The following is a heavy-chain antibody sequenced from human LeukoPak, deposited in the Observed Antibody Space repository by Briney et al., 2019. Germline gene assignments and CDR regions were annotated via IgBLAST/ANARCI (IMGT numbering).Heavy chain of an antibody. Sequence: SETLSLTCAVYGGSFSGYYWSWIRQPPGKGLEWIGEINHRGSTNYNPSLKSRVTISVETSKNQFSLKLSSLTAADTAVYYCARAAYCGGDCYLFDYWGQGTLVTVFS. V-gene: IGHV4-34*01. J-gene: IGHJ4*02. CDR1: GGSFSGYY. D-gene: IGHD2-21*02. CDR2: INHRGST. CDR3: ARAAYCGGDCYLFDY.